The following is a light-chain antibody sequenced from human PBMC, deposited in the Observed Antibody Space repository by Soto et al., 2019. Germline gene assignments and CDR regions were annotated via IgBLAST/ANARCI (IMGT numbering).Light chain of an antibody. Sequence: DIVMTQSPDSLAVSLGERATINCKSSQSVLYSSNNKNYLAWYQQKPGQPPKLLIYLASSRESGGPDRFSGSGSGTDFTLTISSLQAEDVAVYYCQHYSSTPLTFGGGTKVEIK. CDR2: LAS. J-gene: IGKJ4*01. V-gene: IGKV4-1*01. CDR1: QSVLYSSNNKNY. CDR3: QHYSSTPLT.